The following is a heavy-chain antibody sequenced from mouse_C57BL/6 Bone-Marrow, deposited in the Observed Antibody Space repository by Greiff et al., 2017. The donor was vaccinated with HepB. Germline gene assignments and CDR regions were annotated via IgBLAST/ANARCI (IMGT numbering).Heavy chain of an antibody. Sequence: EVHLVESGPGLVKPSQSLSLTCSVTGYSITSGYYWNWIRQFPGNKLEWMGYISYDGSNNYNPSLKNRISITRDTSKNQFFLKLNSVTTEDTATYYCARGGTGIITTVVGPFDYWGQGTTLTVSS. J-gene: IGHJ2*01. CDR1: GYSITSGYY. D-gene: IGHD1-1*01. CDR3: ARGGTGIITTVVGPFDY. V-gene: IGHV3-6*01. CDR2: ISYDGSN.